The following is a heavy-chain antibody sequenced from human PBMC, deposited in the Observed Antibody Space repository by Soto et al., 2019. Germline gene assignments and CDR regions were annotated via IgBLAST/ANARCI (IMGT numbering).Heavy chain of an antibody. J-gene: IGHJ4*02. D-gene: IGHD3-10*01. CDR1: GFSFDDYA. CDR2: ISWDSGNI. Sequence: EVQLVESGGGLVQPGRSLRLSCAASGFSFDDYAMHWVWQAPGKGLEWVSGISWDSGNIGYADSVKGRFTISRDNAKNSLYLQMNSLRAEDTALYYCAKDLTVTLVRGVISNWGRGTLVSVSS. V-gene: IGHV3-9*01. CDR3: AKDLTVTLVRGVISN.